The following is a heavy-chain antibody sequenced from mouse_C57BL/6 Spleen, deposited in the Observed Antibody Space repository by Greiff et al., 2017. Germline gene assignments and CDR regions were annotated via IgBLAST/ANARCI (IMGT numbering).Heavy chain of an antibody. Sequence: QVQLQQPGAELVRPGSSVKLSCKASGYTFTSYWMHWVKQRPIQGLEWIGNIDPSDSETHYNQKFKDKATLTVDKSSSTAYMQLSRLTSEDSAVYYCARNYGSSYGWAMDYWGQGTSVTVSS. D-gene: IGHD1-1*01. J-gene: IGHJ4*01. CDR1: GYTFTSYW. CDR3: ARNYGSSYGWAMDY. V-gene: IGHV1-52*01. CDR2: IDPSDSET.